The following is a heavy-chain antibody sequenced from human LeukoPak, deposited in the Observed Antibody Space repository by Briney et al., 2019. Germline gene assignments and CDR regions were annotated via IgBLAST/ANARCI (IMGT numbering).Heavy chain of an antibody. CDR1: GYSFTSYW. J-gene: IGHJ6*02. CDR2: IYPGDSDT. D-gene: IGHD3-3*01. Sequence: GASLQISCKGSGYSFTSYWIGWVRPLPGKGLEWMGIIYPGDSDTRYSPSFQGQVTISADKSISTAYLQWSSLKASDTAMYYCARRTYDFWSDYYYGMDVWGQGTTVTVSS. V-gene: IGHV5-51*01. CDR3: ARRTYDFWSDYYYGMDV.